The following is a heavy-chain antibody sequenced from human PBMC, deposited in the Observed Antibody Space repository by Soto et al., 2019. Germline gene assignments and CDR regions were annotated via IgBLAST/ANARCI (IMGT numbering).Heavy chain of an antibody. D-gene: IGHD2-2*01. Sequence: PSETLSLTCAVSGGSISGGGYSWSWIRQPPGKGLEWIGYMYHSGSTYYNPSLKSRVIISVDKSKNQFSLKLSSVTAADTAVYYCARGGGFCSSSTCRADPLDYWGQGTLVTVSS. CDR1: GGSISGGGYS. CDR3: ARGGGFCSSSTCRADPLDY. J-gene: IGHJ4*02. V-gene: IGHV4-30-2*01. CDR2: MYHSGST.